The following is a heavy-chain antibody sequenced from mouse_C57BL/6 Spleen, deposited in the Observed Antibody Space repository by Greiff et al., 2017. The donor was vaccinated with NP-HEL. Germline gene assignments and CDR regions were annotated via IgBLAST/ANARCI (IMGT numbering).Heavy chain of an antibody. CDR1: GFNIKDDY. V-gene: IGHV14-4*01. CDR2: IDPENGDT. J-gene: IGHJ3*01. D-gene: IGHD2-5*01. Sequence: EVQLQQSGAELVRPGASVKLSCTASGFNIKDDYMHWVKQRPEQGLEWIGWIDPENGDTEYASKFQGKATITADTSSNTAYLQLSSLTSEDTAVYYCTTKSYSNYSFAYWGQGTLVTV. CDR3: TTKSYSNYSFAY.